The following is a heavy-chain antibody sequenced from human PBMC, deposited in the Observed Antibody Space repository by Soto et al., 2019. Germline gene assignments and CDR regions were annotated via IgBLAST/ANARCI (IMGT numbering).Heavy chain of an antibody. CDR1: GGSISSSSYY. Sequence: TSETLSLTCTVSGGSISSSSYYWGWIRQPPGKGLEWIGSIYYSGSTYYNPSLKSRVTISVDTSKNQFSLKLSSVTAADTAVYYCARHPPSDSGWYYYYGMDVWGQGTTVTVSS. D-gene: IGHD6-19*01. V-gene: IGHV4-39*01. CDR3: ARHPPSDSGWYYYYGMDV. CDR2: IYYSGST. J-gene: IGHJ6*02.